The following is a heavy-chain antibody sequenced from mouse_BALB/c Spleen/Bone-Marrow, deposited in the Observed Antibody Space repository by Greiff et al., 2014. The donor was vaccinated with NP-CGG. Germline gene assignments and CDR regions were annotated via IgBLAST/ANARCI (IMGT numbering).Heavy chain of an antibody. D-gene: IGHD2-4*01. CDR1: GYTFTSYW. Sequence: VQLQQSGAELARPGASVKLSCKAAGYTFTSYWMQWVKQRPGQGLEWIGAIYPEDGDTRYSQKFKEKATLTADKSSSTAYIQLSSLASEDSAVYYCARRGSDYENTMDYWGQGTSVIVSS. CDR3: ARRGSDYENTMDY. J-gene: IGHJ4*01. CDR2: IYPEDGDT. V-gene: IGHV1-87*01.